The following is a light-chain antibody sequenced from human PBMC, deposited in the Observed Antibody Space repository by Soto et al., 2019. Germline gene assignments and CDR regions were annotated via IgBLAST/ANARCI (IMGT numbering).Light chain of an antibody. V-gene: IGKV3-20*01. CDR3: KQYGSSGT. J-gene: IGKJ1*01. Sequence: EIVLTQSPGTLSLSPGERATLSCRASQGXXNDDLAWYQQKPGQANRLLIYGASNRATGSPDRSSGSGSGKEFTLTIRRLEPADFAVYYCKQYGSSGTLRQGPKVDIK. CDR2: GAS. CDR1: QGXXNDD.